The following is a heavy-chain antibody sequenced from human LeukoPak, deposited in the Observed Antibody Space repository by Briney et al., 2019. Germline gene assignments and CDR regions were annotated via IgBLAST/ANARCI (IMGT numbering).Heavy chain of an antibody. V-gene: IGHV4-59*13. Sequence: PSETLSLTCTISGGSISDYYWSWIRQPPGKGLEWVAYMSYNDGATYNPSLKSRVPMSLDTSRNQFSLKLISVTAADTAVYYCARVTQLPGWFDPWGQGTLVTVSS. CDR3: ARVTQLPGWFDP. CDR1: GGSISDYY. J-gene: IGHJ5*02. CDR2: MSYNDGA. D-gene: IGHD6-6*01.